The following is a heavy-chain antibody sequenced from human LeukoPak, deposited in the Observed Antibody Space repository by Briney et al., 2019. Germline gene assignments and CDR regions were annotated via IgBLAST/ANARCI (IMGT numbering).Heavy chain of an antibody. V-gene: IGHV3-74*01. CDR1: GFTFSSYW. Sequence: PGGSLRLSCAASGFTFSSYWMHWVRQVPGKGLVWVSRMNSDGSTTRYADSVKGRFTISRDNAKNSLYLQMNSLRAEDTAVYYCARTNRLYYYYYYMDVWGKGTTVTVSS. J-gene: IGHJ6*03. CDR2: MNSDGSTT. CDR3: ARTNRLYYYYYYMDV.